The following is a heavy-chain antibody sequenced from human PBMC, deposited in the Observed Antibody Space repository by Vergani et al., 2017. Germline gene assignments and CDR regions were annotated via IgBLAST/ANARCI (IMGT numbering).Heavy chain of an antibody. V-gene: IGHV3-9*01. D-gene: IGHD3-3*01. Sequence: EVQLVESGGGLVQPGRSLRHSCAASGFTFDDYAMHWVRQAPGKGLEWVSGISWNSGSIGYADSVKGRFTISRDNAKNSLYLQMNSLRAEDTALYYCAKSGDFWSGDLDYWGQGTLVTVSS. CDR3: AKSGDFWSGDLDY. CDR2: ISWNSGSI. CDR1: GFTFDDYA. J-gene: IGHJ4*02.